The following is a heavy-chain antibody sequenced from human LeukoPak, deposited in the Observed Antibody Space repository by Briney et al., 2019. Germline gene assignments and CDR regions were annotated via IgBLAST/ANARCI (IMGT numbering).Heavy chain of an antibody. CDR2: ISSSSSYI. J-gene: IGHJ6*03. CDR3: ARGGTTAYYYYYYMDV. Sequence: KPGGSLRLSCAASGFTFSSYSMNWVRQAPGKGLEWVLSISSSSSYIYYADSVKGRFTISRDNAKNSLYLQMNSLRAEDTAVYYCARGGTTAYYYYYYMDVWGKGTTVTVSS. V-gene: IGHV3-21*01. D-gene: IGHD1-26*01. CDR1: GFTFSSYS.